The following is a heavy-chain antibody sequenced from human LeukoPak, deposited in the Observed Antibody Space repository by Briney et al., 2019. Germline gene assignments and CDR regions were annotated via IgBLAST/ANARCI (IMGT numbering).Heavy chain of an antibody. CDR2: IWYDGSNK. D-gene: IGHD3-10*01. J-gene: IGHJ4*02. Sequence: PGGSLRLSCAASGFTFSSYGMHWVRQAPGKGREGVAVIWYDGSNKYYADSVKGRFTISRDNSKHTLYLQMNSLRAEDTAVYYCARAPRGELFLDYWGQGTLVTVSS. CDR1: GFTFSSYG. CDR3: ARAPRGELFLDY. V-gene: IGHV3-33*01.